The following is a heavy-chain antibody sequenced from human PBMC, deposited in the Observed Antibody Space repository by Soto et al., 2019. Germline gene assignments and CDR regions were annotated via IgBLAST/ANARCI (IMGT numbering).Heavy chain of an antibody. D-gene: IGHD2-15*01. CDR3: ARTGYCSGGSCYSSSGYYFDY. V-gene: IGHV4-34*01. Sequence: QVQLQQWGAGLLKPSETLSLTCAVYGGSFSGYYWSWIRQPPGKGLEWIGEINHSGSTNYNPSLKCRVTISVDTSKNQFSRKLSSVTAADTAVYYCARTGYCSGGSCYSSSGYYFDYWGQGTLVTVSS. CDR1: GGSFSGYY. J-gene: IGHJ4*02. CDR2: INHSGST.